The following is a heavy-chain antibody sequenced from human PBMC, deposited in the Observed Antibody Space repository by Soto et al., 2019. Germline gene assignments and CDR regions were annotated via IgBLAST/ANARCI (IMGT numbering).Heavy chain of an antibody. Sequence: VQLLESGGGLIQPGGSLRLSCAVSGFSFSDYAMTWVRQAPGKGLEWVSGISGSGDLTYYADMGKGRFTVSRDNSGNTLYLQMESRRVDDTAVYYWAKGSTKQLWFKAPGQSWGQGTLVTVSS. CDR2: ISGSGDLT. D-gene: IGHD3-22*01. CDR1: GFSFSDYA. CDR3: AKGSTKQLWFKAPGQS. J-gene: IGHJ5*02. V-gene: IGHV3-23*01.